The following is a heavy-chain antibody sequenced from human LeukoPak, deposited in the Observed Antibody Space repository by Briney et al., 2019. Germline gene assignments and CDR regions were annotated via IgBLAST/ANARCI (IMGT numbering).Heavy chain of an antibody. CDR3: ARQSGSSGWYYFDY. V-gene: IGHV4-4*02. CDR1: GGSISSSNW. CDR2: IYHSGST. J-gene: IGHJ4*02. Sequence: SGTLSLTCAVSGGSISSSNWWSWVRQPPGKGLEWIGEIYHSGSTNYNPPLKSRVTISVDTSKNQFSLKLSSVTAADTAVYYCARQSGSSGWYYFDYWGQGTLVTVSS. D-gene: IGHD6-19*01.